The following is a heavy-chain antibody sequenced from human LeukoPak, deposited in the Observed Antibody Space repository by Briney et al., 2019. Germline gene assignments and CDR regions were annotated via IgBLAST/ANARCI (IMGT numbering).Heavy chain of an antibody. J-gene: IGHJ4*02. Sequence: SETLSLTCTVSGGSISSSSYYWGWIRQPPGKGLEWIGSIYYSGSTYYNPSLKSRVTISVDTSKNQFSLKLSSVTAADTAVYYCAGYSYYYDSSGYYYGGQGTLVTVPS. D-gene: IGHD3-22*01. CDR1: GGSISSSSYY. CDR2: IYYSGST. CDR3: AGYSYYYDSSGYYY. V-gene: IGHV4-39*01.